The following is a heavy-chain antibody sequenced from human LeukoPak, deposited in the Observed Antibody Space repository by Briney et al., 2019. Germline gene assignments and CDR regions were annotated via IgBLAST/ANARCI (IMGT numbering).Heavy chain of an antibody. Sequence: GGSLRLSCAASGFTFSSYSMNWVRQAPGKGLEWVSSISSSSSYIYYADSVKGRFTISRDNAKNSLYLKMNSLRAEDTAVYYCARLMITMQAAIDYWGQGTLVTVSS. CDR3: ARLMITMQAAIDY. CDR2: ISSSSSYI. CDR1: GFTFSSYS. J-gene: IGHJ4*02. V-gene: IGHV3-21*01. D-gene: IGHD3-10*01.